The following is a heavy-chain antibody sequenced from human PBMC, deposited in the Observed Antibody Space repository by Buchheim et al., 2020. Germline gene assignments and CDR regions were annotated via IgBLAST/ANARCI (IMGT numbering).Heavy chain of an antibody. CDR2: IYTSGST. D-gene: IGHD3-22*01. V-gene: IGHV4-61*02. CDR1: GGSISSGSYY. CDR3: ERVVRRNYYDRSGSIDY. J-gene: IGHJ4*02. Sequence: QVQLQESGPGLVKPSQTLSLTCTVSGGSISSGSYYWSWIRQPAGKGLEWIGRIYTSGSTNYNPSLKSRVTISVDTSKNQFSLKLSSVTAADTAVYYCERVVRRNYYDRSGSIDYWGQGTL.